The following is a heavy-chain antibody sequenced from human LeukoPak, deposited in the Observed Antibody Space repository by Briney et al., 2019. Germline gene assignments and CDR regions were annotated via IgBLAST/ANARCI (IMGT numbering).Heavy chain of an antibody. J-gene: IGHJ4*02. V-gene: IGHV1-46*01. CDR3: ARGQCSSSYPSRLDY. CDR1: GYTFTSYY. CDR2: INPSGGST. D-gene: IGHD6-13*01. Sequence: ASVKVSCKASGYTFTSYYMHWVRQAPGQGLEWMGIINPSGGSTSYAQKFQGRVTITADESTSTAYMELSSLRSEDTAVYYCARGQCSSSYPSRLDYWGQGTLVTVSS.